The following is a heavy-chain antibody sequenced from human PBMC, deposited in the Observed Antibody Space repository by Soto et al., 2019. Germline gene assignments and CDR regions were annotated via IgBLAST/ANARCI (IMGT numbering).Heavy chain of an antibody. V-gene: IGHV3-30-3*01. D-gene: IGHD3-9*01. CDR1: GFTFSAYA. CDR2: ISYDGNMK. J-gene: IGHJ4*02. CDR3: ARDNGLDRYFPGHS. Sequence: QVQVVASGGGVVQPGRSLRLSCAASGFTFSAYAMHWVRQAPGKGLEWVAVISYDGNMKYYADSVRGRFTISRDDSKNTLYLQMKSLRVDDTAIYYCARDNGLDRYFPGHSWGQGTLAIVSS.